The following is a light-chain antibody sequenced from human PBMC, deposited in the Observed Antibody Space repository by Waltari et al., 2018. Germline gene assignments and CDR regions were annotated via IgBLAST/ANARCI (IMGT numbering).Light chain of an antibody. J-gene: IGKJ2*01. CDR3: QQYSNYPYT. Sequence: DIQMTQSPSTLSASIGDRVTITCRASQSINYWLAWYQQKPGKAPKLLIYKASNLKSGVPSRFSGSGSGTEFTLTISSLQPDDFATYHCQQYSNYPYTFGQGTKLEIK. CDR2: KAS. CDR1: QSINYW. V-gene: IGKV1-5*03.